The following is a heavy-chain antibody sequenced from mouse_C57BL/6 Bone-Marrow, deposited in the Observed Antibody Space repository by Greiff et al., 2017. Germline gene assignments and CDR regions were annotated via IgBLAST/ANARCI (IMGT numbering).Heavy chain of an antibody. CDR2: IYPGSGST. CDR1: GYTFTSYW. CDR3: ASYYYGSSYV. J-gene: IGHJ1*03. V-gene: IGHV1-55*01. Sequence: VQLQQSGAELVKPGASVKMSCKASGYTFTSYWITWVKQKPGQGLAWIGDIYPGSGSTNYHEKFKSKATLTVDTSSSTAYMHLSSLTSEDSAVXYCASYYYGSSYVWGTGTTVTVSS. D-gene: IGHD1-1*01.